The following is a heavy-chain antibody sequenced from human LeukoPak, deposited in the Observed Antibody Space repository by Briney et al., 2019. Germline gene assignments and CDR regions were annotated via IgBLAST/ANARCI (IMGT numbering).Heavy chain of an antibody. J-gene: IGHJ4*02. Sequence: GSLRLSCAASGFTFSSYAMSWVRQAPGKGLEWVSAISGSGGSTYYADSVKGRFTISRGNSKNTLYLQMNSLRAEDTAVYYCAKDQPSGYYGSGSYLYFDYWGQGTLVTVSS. V-gene: IGHV3-23*01. CDR2: ISGSGGST. D-gene: IGHD3-10*01. CDR1: GFTFSSYA. CDR3: AKDQPSGYYGSGSYLYFDY.